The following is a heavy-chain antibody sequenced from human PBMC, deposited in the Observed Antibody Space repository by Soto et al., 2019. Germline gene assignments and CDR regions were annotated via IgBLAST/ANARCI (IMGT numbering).Heavy chain of an antibody. V-gene: IGHV2-5*01. J-gene: IGHJ4*02. CDR1: GFSLSTSGVG. CDR2: IYWNDDK. CDR3: AHSTMVRGVIGYFDY. Sequence: SGPTLVNPTQTLTLTCTFSGFSLSTSGVGVGWIRQPPEKALEWLALIYWNDDKRYSPSLKSRLTITKDTSKSQVVLTMTNMDPVDTATYYCAHSTMVRGVIGYFDYWGQGTLVTVSS. D-gene: IGHD3-10*01.